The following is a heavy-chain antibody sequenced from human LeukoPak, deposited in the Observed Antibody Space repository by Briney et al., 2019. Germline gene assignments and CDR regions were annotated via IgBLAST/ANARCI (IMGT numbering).Heavy chain of an antibody. V-gene: IGHV1-69*13. CDR2: IIPIFGTA. J-gene: IGHJ4*02. CDR1: GYTFTGYY. Sequence: ASVKVSCKASGYTFTGYYMHWVRQAPGQGLEWMGGIIPIFGTANYAQKFQGRVTITADESTSTAYMELSSLRSEDTAVYTGARSGGASSGRGYFDYWGQGTLVTVSS. D-gene: IGHD1-26*01. CDR3: ARSGGASSGRGYFDY.